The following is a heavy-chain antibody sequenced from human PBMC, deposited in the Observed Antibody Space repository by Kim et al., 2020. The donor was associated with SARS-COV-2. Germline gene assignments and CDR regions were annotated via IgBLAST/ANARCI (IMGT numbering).Heavy chain of an antibody. J-gene: IGHJ6*02. CDR1: GFTFSGST. D-gene: IGHD1-1*01. Sequence: GGSLRLSCAASGFTFSGSTMHWVRQASGKGLEWVCRIRIKAGNYATAYGASVKGRFTISRDDSKNTAYLHMNGLKTEDTALYYCSRVETGSLIDVGGQG. CDR3: SRVETGSLIDV. CDR2: IRIKAGNYAT. V-gene: IGHV3-73*01.